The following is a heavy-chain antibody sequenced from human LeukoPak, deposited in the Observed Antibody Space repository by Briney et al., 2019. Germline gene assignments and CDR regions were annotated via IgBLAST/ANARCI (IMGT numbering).Heavy chain of an antibody. V-gene: IGHV3-30*02. CDR1: GFTFCSYG. Sequence: GGSLRFSCAASGFTFCSYGVHCVRQAPGKGLEWVAFIRYDGRIKNYADSVKGRFTISRDNSKNTLYLQMNSLTTEDTSLYYCARNRAAAGDWLDPRGQGTLVIVSS. J-gene: IGHJ5*02. CDR3: ARNRAAAGDWLDP. CDR2: IRYDGRIK. D-gene: IGHD6-13*01.